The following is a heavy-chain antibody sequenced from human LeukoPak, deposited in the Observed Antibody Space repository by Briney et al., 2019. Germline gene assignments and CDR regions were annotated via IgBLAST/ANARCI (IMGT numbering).Heavy chain of an antibody. CDR1: GYTFTSYG. D-gene: IGHD5-18*01. J-gene: IGHJ4*02. CDR2: ISAYNGNT. CDR3: ARVFFDIAMVLDLDY. Sequence: AASVKVSCKASGYTFTSYGISWVRQAPGQGLEWMGWISAYNGNTNYAQKLQGRVTMTTDTSTSTAYMELRSLRSDDTAVYYCARVFFDIAMVLDLDYWGRGTLVTVSS. V-gene: IGHV1-18*01.